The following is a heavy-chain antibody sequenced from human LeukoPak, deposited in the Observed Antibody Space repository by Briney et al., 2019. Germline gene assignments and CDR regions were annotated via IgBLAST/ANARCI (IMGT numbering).Heavy chain of an antibody. CDR1: GGSFSNYY. CDR2: INPSRST. J-gene: IGHJ4*02. D-gene: IGHD6-19*01. Sequence: SETLSLTCAVYGGSFSNYYWTWIRQLPGKGLEWIGEINPSRSTNYNPSLKRRVTISADPSMNQFSLRLSSVTAADTAVYYCARDVAAGGWSRTGGIGYYFDYWGQGTLVTVSS. V-gene: IGHV4-34*01. CDR3: ARDVAAGGWSRTGGIGYYFDY.